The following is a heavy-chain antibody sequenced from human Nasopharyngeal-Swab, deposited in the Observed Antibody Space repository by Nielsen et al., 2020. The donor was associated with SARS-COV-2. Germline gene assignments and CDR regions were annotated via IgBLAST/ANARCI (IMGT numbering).Heavy chain of an antibody. CDR1: GFTFSVYC. D-gene: IGHD3-3*01. CDR3: AREKDFWGGSHYFYMDV. Sequence: GGSVRLDYAASGFTFSVYCMTWVRQAPGRGLEWVSNMNEDGSEKNYVDSVKGRFTISRDNAKNLLYLQMNSLRAEDTAVYYCAREKDFWGGSHYFYMDVWGKGTTVTVSS. V-gene: IGHV3-7*05. J-gene: IGHJ6*03. CDR2: MNEDGSEK.